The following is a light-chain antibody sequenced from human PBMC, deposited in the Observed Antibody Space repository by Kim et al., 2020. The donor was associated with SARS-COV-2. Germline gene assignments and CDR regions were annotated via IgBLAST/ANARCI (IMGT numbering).Light chain of an antibody. Sequence: ETVLTQSPGTLSLSPGERATLSCRASQSVSSSYLAWYQQKPGQAPRLLIYGASSRATGIPDRFSGSGSGTDFTLTISRLEPEDFAVYYCQQYGNSPTFGGGTKVEIK. CDR2: GAS. CDR1: QSVSSSY. J-gene: IGKJ4*01. V-gene: IGKV3-20*01. CDR3: QQYGNSPT.